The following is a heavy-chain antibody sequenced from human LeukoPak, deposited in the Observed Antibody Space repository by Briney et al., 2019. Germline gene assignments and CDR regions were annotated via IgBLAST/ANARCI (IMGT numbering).Heavy chain of an antibody. CDR1: GFTFSNYW. V-gene: IGHV3-7*05. CDR2: IKQDGIEK. J-gene: IGHJ4*02. D-gene: IGHD1-1*01. CDR3: ARITTRYFDY. Sequence: GGSLRLSCAASGFTFSNYWMTWVRQAPGKGLEWVANIKQDGIEKYYVDSMKGRFTISRDNAKNSLFLQMDSLSAEDTAVYYCARITTRYFDYWGQGTLVTVSS.